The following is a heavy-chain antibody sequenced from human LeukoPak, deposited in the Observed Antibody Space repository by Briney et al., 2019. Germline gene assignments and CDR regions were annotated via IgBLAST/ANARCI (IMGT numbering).Heavy chain of an antibody. Sequence: SETLSLTCAVYGGSFSGYYWSWIRQPPGKGLEWIGEINHSGSTNYNPSLKSRVSISVDTSKNQFSLKLSSVTAADTAVYYCARDVVVVVAAAKVRIFDYWGQGTLVTVSS. CDR3: ARDVVVVVAAAKVRIFDY. CDR2: INHSGST. V-gene: IGHV4-34*01. CDR1: GGSFSGYY. J-gene: IGHJ4*02. D-gene: IGHD2-15*01.